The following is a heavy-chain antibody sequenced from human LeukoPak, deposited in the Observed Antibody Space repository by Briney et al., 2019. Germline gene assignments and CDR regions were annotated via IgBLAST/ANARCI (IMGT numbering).Heavy chain of an antibody. D-gene: IGHD6-13*01. CDR2: IGTAGDT. V-gene: IGHV3-13*01. J-gene: IGHJ6*02. Sequence: GESLRLSCAASGFTFSSYDMHWVRQATGKGLEWVSAIGTAGDTYYPGSVKGRFTISRENAKNSLYLQMNSLRAGDTAVYYCARAGSSSWYRGYYYYGMDVWGQGTTVTVPS. CDR3: ARAGSSSWYRGYYYYGMDV. CDR1: GFTFSSYD.